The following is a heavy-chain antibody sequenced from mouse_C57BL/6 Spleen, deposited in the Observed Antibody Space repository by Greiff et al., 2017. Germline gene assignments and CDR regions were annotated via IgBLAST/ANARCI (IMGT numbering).Heavy chain of an antibody. V-gene: IGHV5-6*01. J-gene: IGHJ2*02. CDR1: GFTFSSYG. CDR2: ISSGGSYT. Sequence: EVQVVESGGDLVKPGGSLKLSCAASGFTFSSYGMPWVRQTPDKRLEWVATISSGGSYTYYPDSVKGRYTISRDNAKNTLYLQISSLKSEDTAMYYWARHRGDCYFLDYWGQGTSLTVSS. CDR3: ARHRGDCYFLDY. D-gene: IGHD2-3*01.